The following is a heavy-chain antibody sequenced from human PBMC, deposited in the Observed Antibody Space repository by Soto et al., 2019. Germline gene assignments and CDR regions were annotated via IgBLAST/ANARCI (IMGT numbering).Heavy chain of an antibody. CDR1: GYSFTSYW. CDR3: WRRSGFWSGYWHYYYYGMDV. Sequence: GESLKISCKGSGYSFTSYWIGWVRQMPGKGLEWMGIIYPGYSDTRYSPSFQGQVTISADKSIRTAYLQWISLKASDTAMYYCWRRSGFWSGYWHYYYYGMDVWGQGTTVTVSS. D-gene: IGHD3-3*01. J-gene: IGHJ6*02. CDR2: IYPGYSDT. V-gene: IGHV5-51*01.